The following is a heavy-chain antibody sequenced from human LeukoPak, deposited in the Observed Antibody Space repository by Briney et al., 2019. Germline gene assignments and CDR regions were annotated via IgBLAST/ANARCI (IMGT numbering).Heavy chain of an antibody. V-gene: IGHV5-51*01. J-gene: IGHJ3*02. CDR2: IYPGDSDT. CDR3: ASQSRRYYYDSSGWDAFDI. CDR1: GYSFTSYW. Sequence: RGESLKISCKGSGYSFTSYWIGWVRQMPGKGLEWKGIIYPGDSDTRYSPSFQGQVTISADKSISTAYLQWSSLKASDTAMYYCASQSRRYYYDSSGWDAFDIWGQGTMVTVSS. D-gene: IGHD3-22*01.